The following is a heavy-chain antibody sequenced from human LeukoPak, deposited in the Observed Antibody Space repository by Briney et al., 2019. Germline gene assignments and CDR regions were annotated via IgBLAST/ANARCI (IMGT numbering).Heavy chain of an antibody. Sequence: GESLKISCKGSGYRFTSYWIRWVRQMPGKGLEWMGIIYPGDSDTRYSPSFQGQVTISADKSISTAYLQWSSLKASDTAMYYCARRSVAVGAYAFDIRGQGTMVTVSS. CDR2: IYPGDSDT. J-gene: IGHJ3*02. CDR3: ARRSVAVGAYAFDI. V-gene: IGHV5-51*01. D-gene: IGHD6-19*01. CDR1: GYRFTSYW.